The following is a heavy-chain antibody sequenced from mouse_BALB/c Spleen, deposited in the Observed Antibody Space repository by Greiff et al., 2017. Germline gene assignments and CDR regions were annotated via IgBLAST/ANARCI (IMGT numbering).Heavy chain of an antibody. CDR2: IYPGSGST. V-gene: IGHV1S22*01. CDR1: GYTFTSYW. J-gene: IGHJ2*01. Sequence: LQQPGSELVRPGASVKLSCKASGYTFTSYWMHWVKQRHGQGLEWIGNIYPGSGSTNYDEKFKSKGTLTVDTSSSTAYMHLSSLTSEDSAVYYCTRGSSLDYWGQGTTLTVSS. D-gene: IGHD1-1*01. CDR3: TRGSSLDY.